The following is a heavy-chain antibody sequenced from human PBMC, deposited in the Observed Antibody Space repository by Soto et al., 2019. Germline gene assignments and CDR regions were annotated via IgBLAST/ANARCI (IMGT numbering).Heavy chain of an antibody. Sequence: GGSLRLSCAASGFTFSSYAMSWVRQAPGKGLEWVSAISGSGGSTYYADSVKGRFTISRDNSKNTLYLQMNSLRAEDTAVYYCAKDLLGPATPVPGRRPEHTVTTTAFDYWGQGTLVTVSS. CDR1: GFTFSSYA. D-gene: IGHD4-17*01. V-gene: IGHV3-23*01. CDR2: ISGSGGST. CDR3: AKDLLGPATPVPGRRPEHTVTTTAFDY. J-gene: IGHJ4*02.